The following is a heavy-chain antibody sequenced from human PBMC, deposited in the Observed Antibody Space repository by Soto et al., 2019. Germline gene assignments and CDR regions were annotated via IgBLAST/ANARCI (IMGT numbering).Heavy chain of an antibody. CDR2: FCYTGST. CDR1: GGSISGRC. D-gene: IGHD3-22*01. Sequence: PSETLSLTCTVSGGSISGRCWSWVRQSPGKGLEWIGYFCYTGSTNYNPSLKSRVTISADRTKTQCSLKLIPVTAAGTAEYYWAKCQYDSSCYYIIDHWGQGTLVTVSS. J-gene: IGHJ5*02. CDR3: AKCQYDSSCYYIIDH. V-gene: IGHV4-59*01.